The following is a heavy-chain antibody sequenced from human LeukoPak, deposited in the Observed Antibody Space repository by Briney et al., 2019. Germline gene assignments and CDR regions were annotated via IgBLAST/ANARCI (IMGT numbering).Heavy chain of an antibody. Sequence: GRSLRLSCAASGFTFSSYWVHWVRQVPGKGPVWVSRIGTDGSSTTYADYVKGRFTISRDNAKNTLSLQMNSLRAEDTAVYFCARDKYDGNSNAFDIWGQGTLVTVSS. V-gene: IGHV3-74*01. CDR2: IGTDGSST. CDR3: ARDKYDGNSNAFDI. CDR1: GFTFSSYW. J-gene: IGHJ3*02. D-gene: IGHD4-23*01.